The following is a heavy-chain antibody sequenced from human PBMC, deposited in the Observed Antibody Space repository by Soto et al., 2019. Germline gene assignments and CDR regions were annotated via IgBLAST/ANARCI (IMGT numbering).Heavy chain of an antibody. CDR2: IDAGNGNT. CDR1: GYTFTSYP. CDR3: ARDRKNIAAAGYYHYYGMDV. J-gene: IGHJ6*02. Sequence: ASVKVSCKASGYTFTSYPTHWVRQAPGQRLEWMGWIDAGNGNTKYSQKFRGRVTFTTDTSASTAYMDLSSLRSEDTAVYYCARDRKNIAAAGYYHYYGMDVWGQGTTVTVSS. V-gene: IGHV1-3*01. D-gene: IGHD6-13*01.